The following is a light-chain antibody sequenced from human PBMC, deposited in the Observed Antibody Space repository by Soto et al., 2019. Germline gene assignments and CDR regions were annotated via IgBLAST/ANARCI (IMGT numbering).Light chain of an antibody. V-gene: IGKV3D-15*01. CDR3: QQYNNWPPIT. J-gene: IGKJ5*01. CDR2: GAS. CDR1: QSVSSN. Sequence: THSPATLSLYPWEIATLSCRASQSVSSNLAWYQQKHGQAPRLLIYGASTRATGIPARFSGSGSGTEFTLSISSLQSEDSAVYYCQQYNNWPPITLGQGTRLEIK.